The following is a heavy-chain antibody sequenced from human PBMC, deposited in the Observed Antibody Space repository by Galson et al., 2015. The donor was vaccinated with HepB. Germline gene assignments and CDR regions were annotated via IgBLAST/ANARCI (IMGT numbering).Heavy chain of an antibody. CDR2: ISTDGGDK. V-gene: IGHV3-30-3*01. CDR3: ARDSAAAAVYYMDV. Sequence: SLRLSCAASGFTFRSYAMHWVRQAPGKGLEWVAVISTDGGDKHYADSVKGRFTFSRDNSINTLYLQTNSLRAEDTAVYYCARDSAAAAVYYMDVWGKGTTVTVSS. CDR1: GFTFRSYA. J-gene: IGHJ6*03. D-gene: IGHD6-13*01.